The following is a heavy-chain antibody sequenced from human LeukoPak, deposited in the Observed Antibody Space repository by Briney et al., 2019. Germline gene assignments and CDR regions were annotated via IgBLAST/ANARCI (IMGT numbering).Heavy chain of an antibody. V-gene: IGHV4-59*11. J-gene: IGHJ6*03. Sequence: SETLSLTCTVSGGSISSHYWSWIRQPPGEGLERSGYIYYSGRTNYNPSLKSRVSISVDTSKSQFSLKLSSVTAADTAVYYCARAPYSSSWAYYYYYMDVWGKGTTVTVSS. D-gene: IGHD6-13*01. CDR1: GGSISSHY. CDR2: IYYSGRT. CDR3: ARAPYSSSWAYYYYYMDV.